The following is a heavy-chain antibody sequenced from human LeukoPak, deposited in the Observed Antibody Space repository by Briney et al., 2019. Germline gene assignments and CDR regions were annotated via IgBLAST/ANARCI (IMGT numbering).Heavy chain of an antibody. CDR3: ALWAPTGSSFDY. D-gene: IGHD1-1*01. J-gene: IGHJ4*02. CDR2: IYTSGST. Sequence: SETLSLTCTVSGGSISSGSYYWSWIRQPAGKGLEWIGRIYTSGSTNYNPSLKSRVTISVDTSKNQFSLKLSSVTAADTAVYYCALWAPTGSSFDYWGQGTLVTVSS. CDR1: GGSISSGSYY. V-gene: IGHV4-61*02.